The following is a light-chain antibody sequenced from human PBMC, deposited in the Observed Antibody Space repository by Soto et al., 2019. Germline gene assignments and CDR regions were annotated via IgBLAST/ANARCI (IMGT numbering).Light chain of an antibody. CDR3: QTWGTGIVA. CDR1: SGHSSYA. CDR2: LNSDGSH. Sequence: QLVLTQSPSASASLGASVKLTCILSSGHSSYAIAWHQQQPEKGPRYLMRLNSDGSHSRGDGIPDRFSGSSSGAERYLTISSLQSEDEADYYCQTWGTGIVAFGGGTKLTVL. J-gene: IGLJ2*01. V-gene: IGLV4-69*01.